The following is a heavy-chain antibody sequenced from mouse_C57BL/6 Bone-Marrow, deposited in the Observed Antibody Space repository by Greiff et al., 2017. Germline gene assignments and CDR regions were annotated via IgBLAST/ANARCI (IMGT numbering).Heavy chain of an antibody. Sequence: QVQLQQPGDELVKPGASVKLSCTASGFTFTSYWMPWVKQRPGQGLEWIGNISPNDGGSNYNENFKNKATLTRDKSSSTTYLQISSLTSEDSAVDFCARSGVYGSSLDWDFDVWGTGTTVTVSA. V-gene: IGHV1-53*01. J-gene: IGHJ1*03. CDR1: GFTFTSYW. CDR3: ARSGVYGSSLDWDFDV. D-gene: IGHD1-1*01. CDR2: ISPNDGGS.